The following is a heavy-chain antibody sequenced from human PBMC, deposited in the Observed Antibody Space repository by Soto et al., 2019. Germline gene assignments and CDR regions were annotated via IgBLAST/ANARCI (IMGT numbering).Heavy chain of an antibody. D-gene: IGHD2-8*02. CDR2: ISWNSGTI. CDR1: GFSFDDYA. CDR3: AKSTGGTANGMGV. J-gene: IGHJ6*02. V-gene: IGHV3-9*01. Sequence: EVQVVESGGGLVQPGRSLRLSFAASGFSFDDYAMHWVRQAPGKGLEWVSGISWNSGTIGYADSVKGRVTISRDNAKNSLYLQMNSLRAEDTALYYCAKSTGGTANGMGVWGQGTTVTVSS.